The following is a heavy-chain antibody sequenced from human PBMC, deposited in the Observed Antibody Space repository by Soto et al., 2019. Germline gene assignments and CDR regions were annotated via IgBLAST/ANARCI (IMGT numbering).Heavy chain of an antibody. D-gene: IGHD5-18*01. V-gene: IGHV3-30*03. Sequence: PGGSLRLSCAASGFTFSSYGMHWVRQAPGKGLEWVAVISYDGSNKYYADSVKGRFTISRDNSKNTLYLQMNSLRAEDTAVYYCATDSQSYGPFDYWGQGTLVTVSS. J-gene: IGHJ4*02. CDR3: ATDSQSYGPFDY. CDR2: ISYDGSNK. CDR1: GFTFSSYG.